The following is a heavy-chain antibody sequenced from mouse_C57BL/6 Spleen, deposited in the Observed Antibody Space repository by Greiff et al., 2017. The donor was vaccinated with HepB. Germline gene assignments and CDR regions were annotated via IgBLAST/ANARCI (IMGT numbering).Heavy chain of an antibody. J-gene: IGHJ2*01. CDR2: ISNGGGST. V-gene: IGHV5-12*01. CDR1: GFTFSDYY. CDR3: ARPSDGNYYFDY. D-gene: IGHD2-1*01. Sequence: EVKLLESGGGLVQPGGSLKLSCAASGFTFSDYYMYWVRQTPAKRLEWVAYISNGGGSTYYPDTVNGRFTISRDNAKTTLYLQMSRLKSGDTAMYYCARPSDGNYYFDYWGQGTTLTVSS.